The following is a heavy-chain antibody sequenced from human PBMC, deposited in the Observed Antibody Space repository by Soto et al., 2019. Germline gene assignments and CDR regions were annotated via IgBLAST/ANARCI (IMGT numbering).Heavy chain of an antibody. CDR3: ARSDPGYAYGLNV. D-gene: IGHD5-18*01. CDR2: LYSGGRI. CDR1: GFTVSDNY. J-gene: IGHJ6*02. Sequence: PGGSLRLSCAASGFTVSDNYITWVRQAPGRGLEWASLLYSGGRIYYADSVKGRFTISRDTSKKTLYLQMNSLRTEDTAVYYCARSDPGYAYGLNVWGQGTTVTVSS. V-gene: IGHV3-53*01.